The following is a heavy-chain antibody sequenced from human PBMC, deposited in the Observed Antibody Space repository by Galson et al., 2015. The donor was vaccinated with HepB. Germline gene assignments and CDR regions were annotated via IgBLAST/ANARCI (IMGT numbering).Heavy chain of an antibody. D-gene: IGHD3-22*01. J-gene: IGHJ3*02. CDR2: ISAYNGNT. V-gene: IGHV1-18*01. CDR3: ASGAYYYDSSGYSDAFDI. Sequence: SVKVSCKASGYTFTSYGISWVRQAPGQGLEWMGWISAYNGNTNYAQKLQGRVTMTTDTSTSTAYMELRSLRSDDTAVYYCASGAYYYDSSGYSDAFDIWGQGTMVTVSS. CDR1: GYTFTSYG.